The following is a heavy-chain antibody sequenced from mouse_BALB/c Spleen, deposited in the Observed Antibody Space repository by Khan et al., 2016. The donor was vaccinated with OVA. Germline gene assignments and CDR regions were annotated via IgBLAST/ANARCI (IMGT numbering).Heavy chain of an antibody. CDR2: FSPGSGDT. J-gene: IGHJ3*01. D-gene: IGHD1-2*01. CDR3: ARRSYFGYTFAY. Sequence: QVQLQQSGAELARPGASVKLSCKASGYTFTDYYINWVKQRTGQGLEWIGEFSPGSGDTYYNEKFKGKATLTADKSSSTAYMQLSSLTSESSAVYFCARRSYFGYTFAYWGQGTLVTVAA. CDR1: GYTFTDYY. V-gene: IGHV1-77*01.